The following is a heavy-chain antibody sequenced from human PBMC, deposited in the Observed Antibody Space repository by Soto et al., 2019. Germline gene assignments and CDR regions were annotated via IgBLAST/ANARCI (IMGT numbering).Heavy chain of an antibody. V-gene: IGHV4-59*01. J-gene: IGHJ4*02. CDR1: GGSISSYY. Sequence: SETLSLTCSVSGGSISSYYWSWIRQPPGKGLEWIGYIYYSGSTNYNPSLKSRVTISVDTSKNQFSLKLSSVTAADTAVYYCARTDSSGYYPYYFDYWGQGTLVTVSS. D-gene: IGHD3-22*01. CDR3: ARTDSSGYYPYYFDY. CDR2: IYYSGST.